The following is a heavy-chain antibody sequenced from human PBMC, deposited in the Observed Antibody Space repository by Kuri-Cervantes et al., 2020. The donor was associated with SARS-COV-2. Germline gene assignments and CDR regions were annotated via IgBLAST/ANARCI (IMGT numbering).Heavy chain of an antibody. Sequence: GESLKISCAASGFAFGSYGMHWVRQAPGKGLEWVAVTSFDENNKRYADSVKGRFSISRDNSKNTLYLQMNSLKVEDTAVYYCAKDLWEWERFYFYGMDVWGQGTTVTVSS. D-gene: IGHD1-26*01. J-gene: IGHJ6*02. V-gene: IGHV3-30*18. CDR3: AKDLWEWERFYFYGMDV. CDR1: GFAFGSYG. CDR2: TSFDENNK.